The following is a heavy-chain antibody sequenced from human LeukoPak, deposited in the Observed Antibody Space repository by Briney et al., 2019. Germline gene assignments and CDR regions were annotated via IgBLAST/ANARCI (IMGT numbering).Heavy chain of an antibody. Sequence: GGSLRLSCGVSGFTFRTYAMHWVRQAPGKGLEWVTIISYDGSTKFYADSVKGRFTISRDNSMSTLYLQMNSLRTDDTAVYYCATGYGDFRVEGRYFYSWGQGTLVTVSS. CDR2: ISYDGSTK. CDR1: GFTFRTYA. CDR3: ATGYGDFRVEGRYFYS. D-gene: IGHD4-17*01. J-gene: IGHJ4*02. V-gene: IGHV3-30-3*01.